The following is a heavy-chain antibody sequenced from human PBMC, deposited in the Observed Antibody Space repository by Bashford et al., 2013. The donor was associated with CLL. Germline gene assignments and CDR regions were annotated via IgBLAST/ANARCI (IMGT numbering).Heavy chain of an antibody. D-gene: IGHD3-9*01. CDR1: GNFIPTYY. V-gene: IGHV4-59*01. J-gene: IGHJ4*02. Sequence: SETLSLTCTVSGNFIPTYYWSWIRQSPGKGLEWIGHIYNKGSTSYNPSLKSRVTISLDTSKKQFSLRLTSVTAADTATYFCARGDDMMTGNWRQYYFDYWGQGTVVTVSS. CDR2: IYNKGST. CDR3: ARGDDMMTGNWRQYYFDY.